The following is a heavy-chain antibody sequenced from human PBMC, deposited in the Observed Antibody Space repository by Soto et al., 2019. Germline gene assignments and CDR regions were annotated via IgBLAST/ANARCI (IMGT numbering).Heavy chain of an antibody. CDR3: ARGGMVRGVHYFDY. J-gene: IGHJ4*02. Sequence: QVQLQQWGAGLLKPSETLSLTCAVYGGSFSGYYWSWIRQPPGKGLEWIGEINHSGSTNYNPSLKSRVTISVDTSKNQFSLKLSSVTAAGTAVYYCARGGMVRGVHYFDYWGQGTLVTVSS. CDR1: GGSFSGYY. CDR2: INHSGST. V-gene: IGHV4-34*01. D-gene: IGHD3-10*01.